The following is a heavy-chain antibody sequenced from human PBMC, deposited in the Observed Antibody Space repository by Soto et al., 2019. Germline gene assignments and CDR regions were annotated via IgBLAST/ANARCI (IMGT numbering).Heavy chain of an antibody. D-gene: IGHD2-21*01. CDR3: AREVIPGLFDL. V-gene: IGHV4-30-2*01. CDR2: IYHSGGT. CDR1: GGSISSGGYS. Sequence: QLQLQESGSGLMKPSQTLSLTCAVSGGSISSGGYSWSWIRQPPGKGLEWIGDIYHSGGTYYNPSLKSRGTISVDRSNNQFSLKLSSVTAADTAVYYDAREVIPGLFDLWCRGTLVTVSS. J-gene: IGHJ2*01.